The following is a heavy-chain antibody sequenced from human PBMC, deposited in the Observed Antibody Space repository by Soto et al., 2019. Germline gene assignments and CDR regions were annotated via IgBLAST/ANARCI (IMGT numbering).Heavy chain of an antibody. CDR3: ARAIYDILTGYYFWFDP. D-gene: IGHD3-9*01. CDR2: IFYSGST. V-gene: IGHV4-31*03. CDR1: GGSISSGGYY. Sequence: SETLSLTCTVSGGSISSGGYYWSWIRHHPGKGLEWIGYIFYSGSTFYSPSLKSRVTISVDTARNQFSLKLRSVTAPDTAVYYCARAIYDILTGYYFWFDPWGQGTLVTVSS. J-gene: IGHJ5*02.